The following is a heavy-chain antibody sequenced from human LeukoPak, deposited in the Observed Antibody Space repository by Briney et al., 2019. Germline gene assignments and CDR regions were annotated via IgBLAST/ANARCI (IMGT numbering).Heavy chain of an antibody. J-gene: IGHJ4*02. D-gene: IGHD3-10*01. CDR1: GDSINSGGFY. V-gene: IGHV4-30-2*05. CDR2: IHQSGIT. Sequence: PSQTLSLTCNVSGDSINSGGFYWNWIRQPPGKGLEWIAYIHQSGITVSNPSLKSRVTISVDTSKNQFSLKLSSVTAADTAVYYCAREGFGELLSGMGGLDYWGQGTLVTVSS. CDR3: AREGFGELLSGMGGLDY.